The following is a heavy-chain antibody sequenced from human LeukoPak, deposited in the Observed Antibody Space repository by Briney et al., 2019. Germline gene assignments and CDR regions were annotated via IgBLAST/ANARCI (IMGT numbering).Heavy chain of an antibody. V-gene: IGHV5-51*01. J-gene: IGHJ4*02. CDR3: ARRFYGDFGLGY. CDR1: GYRFSNYW. Sequence: GESLKISCKASGYRFSNYWIGWVRHMPGKGLECMGIIYPDDSDTRYSASFKGEVTISADKSISTSYLQWSSLKASDTAMYYCARRFYGDFGLGYWGQGTLVTVSS. CDR2: IYPDDSDT. D-gene: IGHD4-17*01.